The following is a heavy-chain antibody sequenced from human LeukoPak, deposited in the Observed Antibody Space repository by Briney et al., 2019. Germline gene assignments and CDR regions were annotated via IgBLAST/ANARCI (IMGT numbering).Heavy chain of an antibody. Sequence: PGGSLRLSCAASGFTFSSYSMNWVRQAPGKGLEWVSSISSSSTYIYYADSVKGRFTVSRDNAKNSLYLQMNSLRAEDTAVYYCAKDWYYYDSSGYSSEYFQHWGQGTLVTVSS. CDR2: ISSSSTYI. CDR1: GFTFSSYS. J-gene: IGHJ1*01. CDR3: AKDWYYYDSSGYSSEYFQH. D-gene: IGHD3-22*01. V-gene: IGHV3-21*01.